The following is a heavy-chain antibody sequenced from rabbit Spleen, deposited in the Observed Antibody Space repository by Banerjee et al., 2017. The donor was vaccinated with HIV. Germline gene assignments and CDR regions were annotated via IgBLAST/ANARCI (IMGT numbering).Heavy chain of an antibody. V-gene: IGHV1S45*01. CDR2: INAVTGKA. CDR1: GFSFSNKAV. CDR3: ARDPDSNGSDYDL. J-gene: IGHJ4*01. Sequence: QEQLVEYGGDLVQPEGSLTLTCKASGFSFSNKAVMCWVRQAPGKGLEWIACINAVTGKAVYASWAKGRFTFSKTSSTTVTLQMTSLTAADTATYFCARDPDSNGSDYDLWGPGTLVTVS. D-gene: IGHD7-1*01.